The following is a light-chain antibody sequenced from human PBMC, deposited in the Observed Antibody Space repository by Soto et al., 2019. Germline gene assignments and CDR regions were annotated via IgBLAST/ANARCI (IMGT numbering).Light chain of an antibody. Sequence: QPVLTQSSSASASLGSSVKLTCTLSSGHSSYIIAWHQQQPGKAPRYLMKLEGSGSYNKGSGVPDRFSGSSSGADRYLTISSLQFEDEADYYCETCDSNTHTVFGGGTKVTVL. CDR1: SGHSSYI. CDR2: LEGSGSY. V-gene: IGLV4-60*02. CDR3: ETCDSNTHTV. J-gene: IGLJ3*02.